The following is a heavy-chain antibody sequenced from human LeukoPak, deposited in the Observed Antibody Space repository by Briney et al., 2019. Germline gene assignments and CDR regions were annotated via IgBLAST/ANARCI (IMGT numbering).Heavy chain of an antibody. CDR3: ARAIFGNAAPDYYYYYYMDV. V-gene: IGHV4-31*03. Sequence: SETLSLTCTVSGGSISSGGYYWSWIRQHPGKGLEWIGYIYHSGSTYYNPSLKSRVTISVDRSKNQFSLKLSSVTAADTAVYYCARAIFGNAAPDYYYYYYMDVWGKGTTVTVSS. CDR1: GGSISSGGYY. D-gene: IGHD3-3*01. J-gene: IGHJ6*03. CDR2: IYHSGST.